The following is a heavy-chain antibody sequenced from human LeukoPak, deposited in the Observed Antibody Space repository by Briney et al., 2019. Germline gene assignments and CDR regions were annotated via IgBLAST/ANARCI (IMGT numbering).Heavy chain of an antibody. J-gene: IGHJ4*02. Sequence: GGSLRLSCAASGFTFSNSWMSWVRQAPGKGLEWVSAISGSGGSTYYADSVKGRFTISRDNAKNSLYLQMNSLRAEDTAVYYCARTMARITMIVVVIDDYYYFDYWGQGTLVTVSS. D-gene: IGHD3-22*01. CDR3: ARTMARITMIVVVIDDYYYFDY. CDR2: ISGSGGST. V-gene: IGHV3-23*01. CDR1: GFTFSNSW.